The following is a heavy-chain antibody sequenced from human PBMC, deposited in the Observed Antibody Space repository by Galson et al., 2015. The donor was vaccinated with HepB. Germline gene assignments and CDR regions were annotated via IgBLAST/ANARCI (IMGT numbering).Heavy chain of an antibody. CDR3: AMTLQDIVVVVAVTAPVSYYYYGMDV. CDR1: GGTFSSYA. J-gene: IGHJ6*02. CDR2: IIPIFGTA. Sequence: QSGAEVKKPGASVMVSCKASGGTFSSYAISWVRQAPVQALDWMGGIIPIFGTANYAQKFQGRVTITADEATSTADMELSRLRSEDTAVYYCAMTLQDIVVVVAVTAPVSYYYYGMDVWGQGTTVTVSS. D-gene: IGHD2-15*01. V-gene: IGHV1-69*13.